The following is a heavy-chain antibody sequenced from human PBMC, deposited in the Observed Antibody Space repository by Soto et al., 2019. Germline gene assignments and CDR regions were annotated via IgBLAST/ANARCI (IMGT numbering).Heavy chain of an antibody. CDR1: GFRFSRYN. Sequence: PGGSLRLSCAASGFRFSRYNMNWVRQAPGKGLEWVSFISSSSDYMYYADSVKGRFTVSRDNAKNSLYLQMDSLRAEDTAVYYCARDGITMIRGITVFDFWGQGTLVTVSS. D-gene: IGHD3-10*01. V-gene: IGHV3-21*01. J-gene: IGHJ4*02. CDR2: ISSSSDYM. CDR3: ARDGITMIRGITVFDF.